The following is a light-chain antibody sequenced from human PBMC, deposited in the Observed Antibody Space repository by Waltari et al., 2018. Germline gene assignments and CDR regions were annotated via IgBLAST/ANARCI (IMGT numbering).Light chain of an antibody. CDR1: QSVSSY. J-gene: IGKJ4*01. CDR2: DAS. CDR3: QQRRNWPPGVT. Sequence: DIVLTQSPATLSLSPGERATLSCRASQSVSSYLAWYQQKPGQAPRLLIYDASNRATGIPARFSGSGSGTDVTLTISSLEPEDFAVYYCQQRRNWPPGVTFGGGTKVEIK. V-gene: IGKV3-11*01.